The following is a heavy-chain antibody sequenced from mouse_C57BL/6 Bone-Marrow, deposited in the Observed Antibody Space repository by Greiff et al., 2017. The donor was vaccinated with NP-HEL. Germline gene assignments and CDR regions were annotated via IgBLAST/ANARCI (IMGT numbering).Heavy chain of an antibody. D-gene: IGHD2-12*01. J-gene: IGHJ3*01. CDR3: ASPYFSSPWFAY. CDR2: IRNKANGYTT. V-gene: IGHV7-3*01. CDR1: GFTFTDYY. Sequence: EVKLMESGGGLVQPGGSLSLSCAASGFTFTDYYMSWVRQPPGKALEWLGFIRNKANGYTTEYSASVKGRFTISRDNSQSILYLQMNALRAEYSATYYCASPYFSSPWFAYWGQGTLVTVSA.